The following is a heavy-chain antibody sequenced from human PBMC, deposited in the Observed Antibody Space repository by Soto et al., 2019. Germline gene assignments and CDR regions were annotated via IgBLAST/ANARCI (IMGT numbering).Heavy chain of an antibody. D-gene: IGHD2-8*01. CDR3: AREAPYCTNGVCYRKYYFDY. CDR2: IYYSGST. CDR1: GGSISGYY. Sequence: PSETLSLTCTVSGGSISGYYWSWIRQPPGKGLEWIGSIYYSGSTTYNPSLKSRLTISVDTSKNQFSLRLSSVTAADTAVYYCAREAPYCTNGVCYRKYYFDYWGQGTLVTVSS. J-gene: IGHJ4*02. V-gene: IGHV4-59*01.